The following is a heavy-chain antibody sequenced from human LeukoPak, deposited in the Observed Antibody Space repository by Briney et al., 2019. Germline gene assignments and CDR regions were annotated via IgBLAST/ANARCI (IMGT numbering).Heavy chain of an antibody. CDR3: ARGIEATLLYPFDY. D-gene: IGHD3-3*01. Sequence: SVKVSCKASGGTFSSYAISWVRQAPGQGLEWMGGIIPIVGTANYAQKFQGRVTITADESTSTAYMELSSLRSEDTAVYYCARGIEATLLYPFDYWGQGTLVTVSS. J-gene: IGHJ4*02. V-gene: IGHV1-69*13. CDR2: IIPIVGTA. CDR1: GGTFSSYA.